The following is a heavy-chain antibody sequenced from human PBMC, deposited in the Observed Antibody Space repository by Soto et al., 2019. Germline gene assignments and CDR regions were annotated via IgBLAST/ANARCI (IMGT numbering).Heavy chain of an antibody. J-gene: IGHJ4*02. Sequence: GGSLRLSCAASGFTFSSYGMHWVRQAPGKGLEWVAVIWYDGSNKYYADSVKGRFTISRDNSKNTLYLQMNSLRAEDTAVYYCARDGWGDGYNDPPKGFDYWGQGTLVTVSS. CDR3: ARDGWGDGYNDPPKGFDY. D-gene: IGHD5-12*01. V-gene: IGHV3-33*01. CDR1: GFTFSSYG. CDR2: IWYDGSNK.